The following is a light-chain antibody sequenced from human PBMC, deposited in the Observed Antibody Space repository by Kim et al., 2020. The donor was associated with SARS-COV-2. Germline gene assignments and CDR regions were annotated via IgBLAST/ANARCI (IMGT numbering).Light chain of an antibody. CDR3: SSYTSSSTYV. CDR1: SSDVGGYNY. V-gene: IGLV2-14*04. CDR2: DVS. Sequence: PGQSITISCTGTSSDVGGYNYVSWYQQHPGKAPKLMIYDVSKRPSGVSNRFSGSKSGNTASLTISGLQAEDEADYYCSSYTSSSTYVFGTGTKVTV. J-gene: IGLJ1*01.